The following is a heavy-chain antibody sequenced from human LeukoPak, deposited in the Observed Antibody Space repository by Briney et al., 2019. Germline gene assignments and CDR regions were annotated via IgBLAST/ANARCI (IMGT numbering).Heavy chain of an antibody. CDR3: AREYADSSGSPYFDY. Sequence: SETLSLTCTVSGGSISSSSYYWGWTRQPPGKGLEWIRSIYHSGRTYCNPSLKSRVTTSVNTSKNQFSLKLSPVTAADTAVYYSAREYADSSGSPYFDYWGQGTLVTVSS. CDR2: IYHSGRT. J-gene: IGHJ4*02. D-gene: IGHD3-22*01. CDR1: GGSISSSSYY. V-gene: IGHV4-39*02.